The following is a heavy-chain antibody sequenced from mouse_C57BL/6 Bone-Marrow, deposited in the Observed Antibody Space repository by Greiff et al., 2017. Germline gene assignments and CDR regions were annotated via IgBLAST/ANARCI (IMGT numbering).Heavy chain of an antibody. Sequence: EVQVVESGGDLVKPGGSLKLSCAASGFTFSSYGMSWVRQTPDKRLEWVATISSGGSYTYYPDSVKGRFTISRDNAKNTMYLQMSSLKSEDTAMYYCARGHTWFAYWGQGTLVTVSA. CDR1: GFTFSSYG. CDR2: ISSGGSYT. J-gene: IGHJ3*01. D-gene: IGHD6-1*01. V-gene: IGHV5-6*01. CDR3: ARGHTWFAY.